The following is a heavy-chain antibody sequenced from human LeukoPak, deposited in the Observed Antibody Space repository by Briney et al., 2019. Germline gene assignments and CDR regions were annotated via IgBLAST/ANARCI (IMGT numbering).Heavy chain of an antibody. V-gene: IGHV3-7*01. J-gene: IGHJ4*02. CDR3: ARHIDWKFDY. CDR1: GFSFSDYA. CDR2: IKQDGSEE. D-gene: IGHD1-1*01. Sequence: PGGSLRLSCAASGFSFSDYAMVWVRQAPGKGLEWVANIKQDGSEEYYVDSLKGRFTISRDNAKNSLYLQMNSLRAEDTAVYYCARHIDWKFDYWGQGTLVTVSS.